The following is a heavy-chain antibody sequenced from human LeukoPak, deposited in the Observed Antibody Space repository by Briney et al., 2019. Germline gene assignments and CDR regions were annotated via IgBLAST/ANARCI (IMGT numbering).Heavy chain of an antibody. CDR2: ISTSSSYT. CDR1: GFTFSDYY. CDR3: AKERSSDYYYGMDV. V-gene: IGHV3-11*05. J-gene: IGHJ6*02. Sequence: GGSLRLSCAASGFTFSDYYMSWIRQAPGKGLEWVSYISTSSSYTKYADSVKGRFTISRDNSKNTLYLQMNSLRAEDTAVYYCAKERSSDYYYGMDVWGQGTSVTVSS.